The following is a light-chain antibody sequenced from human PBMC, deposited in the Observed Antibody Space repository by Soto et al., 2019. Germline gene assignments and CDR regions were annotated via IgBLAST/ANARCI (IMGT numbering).Light chain of an antibody. CDR3: QSYDSSSRV. V-gene: IGLV6-57*01. CDR2: ENN. Sequence: NFMLTQSHSVSESPGKTVTISCTRSSGSIASNHVQWYQQRPGSSPTTVIYENNQRPSGVPDRFSGSIDSSSNSASLTISGLKTEDEADYYCQSYDSSSRVFGGGTKLTVL. J-gene: IGLJ3*02. CDR1: SGSIASNH.